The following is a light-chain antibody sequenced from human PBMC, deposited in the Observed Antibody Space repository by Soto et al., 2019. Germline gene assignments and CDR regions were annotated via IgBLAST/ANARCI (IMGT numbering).Light chain of an antibody. J-gene: IGLJ2*01. CDR3: SSYGASSTL. V-gene: IGLV2-14*03. CDR2: DVS. Sequence: QSALTQPASLSGSPGQSITISCTGTSTDIGSYNYVSWYQQHPGKAPKLMIFDVSYRPSGISDRFSGSKSGNTASRTISGLQPEDEADYYCSSYGASSTLFGGGTKLTVL. CDR1: STDIGSYNY.